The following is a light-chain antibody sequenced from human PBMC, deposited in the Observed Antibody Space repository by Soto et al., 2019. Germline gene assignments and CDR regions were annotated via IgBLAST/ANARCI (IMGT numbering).Light chain of an antibody. V-gene: IGLV2-23*02. Sequence: QSVLTQPAAVSGSPGQSITISCTGSYNLVSWYQQRPGKAPKLLIYEVYKRPSGISNRFSGSKSGSAASLTISGLQAEDEADYYCCSYAPTGTLVFGGGTKLTVL. J-gene: IGLJ3*02. CDR2: EVY. CDR1: SYNL. CDR3: CSYAPTGTLV.